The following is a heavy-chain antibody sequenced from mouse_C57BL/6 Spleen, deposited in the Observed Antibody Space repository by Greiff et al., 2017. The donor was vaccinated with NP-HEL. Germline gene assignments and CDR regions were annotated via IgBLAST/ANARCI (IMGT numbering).Heavy chain of an antibody. CDR3: ARRGGYDYVFY. CDR1: GYAFTNYL. D-gene: IGHD2-4*01. J-gene: IGHJ3*01. Sequence: QVHVKQSGAELVRPGTSVKVSCKASGYAFTNYLIEWVKQRPGQGLEWIGVINPGSGGTNYNEKFKGKATLTADKSSSTAYMQLSSLTSEDSAVYFCARRGGYDYVFYWGQGTLVTVSA. CDR2: INPGSGGT. V-gene: IGHV1-54*01.